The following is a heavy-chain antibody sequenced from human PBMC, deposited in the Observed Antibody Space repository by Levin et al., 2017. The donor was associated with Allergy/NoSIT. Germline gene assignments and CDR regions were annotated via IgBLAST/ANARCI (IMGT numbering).Heavy chain of an antibody. D-gene: IGHD5-18*01. CDR3: ARAAYSYGYGRFDY. Sequence: SCAASGFAFDDYAMHWVRQAPGKGLEWVSGINWNSGTIDYADSVEGRFTISRDNAKNSLYLEMNGLRGDDTALYYCARAAYSYGYGRFDYWGQGTLVTVSS. J-gene: IGHJ4*02. CDR2: INWNSGTI. CDR1: GFAFDDYA. V-gene: IGHV3-9*01.